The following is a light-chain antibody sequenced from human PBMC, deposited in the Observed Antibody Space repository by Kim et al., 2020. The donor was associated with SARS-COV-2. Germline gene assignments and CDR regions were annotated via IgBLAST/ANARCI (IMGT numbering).Light chain of an antibody. CDR2: QTS. CDR1: QHVYKGY. J-gene: IGKJ2*01. CDR3: KKYGSSPLYT. V-gene: IGKV3-20*01. Sequence: IVLMQSPGTLSLSPGEGSTLSCRASQHVYKGYLAWYQQRLYQAPRLLIYQTSNRATGIPGRFSGSGSGTDFTLTISRLEPEEFAVYYCKKYGSSPLYTFGQGAKLEI.